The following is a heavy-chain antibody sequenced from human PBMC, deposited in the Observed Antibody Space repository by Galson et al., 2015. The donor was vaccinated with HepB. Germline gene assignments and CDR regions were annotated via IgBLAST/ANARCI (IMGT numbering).Heavy chain of an antibody. J-gene: IGHJ6*02. D-gene: IGHD3-10*01. CDR1: GYTFTGYY. CDR2: INPNSGGT. Sequence: SVKVSCKASGYTFTGYYMHWVRQAPGQGLEWMGWINPNSGGTNYAQKFQGWVTMTRDTSISTAYMELSRLRSDDTAVYYCARAYGSGSYYITGYYYYYGMDVWGQGTTVTVSS. CDR3: ARAYGSGSYYITGYYYYYGMDV. V-gene: IGHV1-2*04.